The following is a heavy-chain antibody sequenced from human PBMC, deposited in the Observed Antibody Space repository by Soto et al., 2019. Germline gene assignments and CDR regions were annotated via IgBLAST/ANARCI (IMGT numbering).Heavy chain of an antibody. J-gene: IGHJ4*02. Sequence: SETLSLTCAVSGGSITSSDWWSWVRQTPEKGLEWIGEIHHSGSANYNPSLKSRATISIHKSKNQFSLKMSSVTAADTAVYYCARMGCSGGSCNPFDYWGQGALVTVSS. CDR1: GGSITSSDW. CDR2: IHHSGSA. D-gene: IGHD2-15*01. V-gene: IGHV4-4*02. CDR3: ARMGCSGGSCNPFDY.